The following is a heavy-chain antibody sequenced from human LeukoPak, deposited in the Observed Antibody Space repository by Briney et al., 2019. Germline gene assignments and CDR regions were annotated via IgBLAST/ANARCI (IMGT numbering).Heavy chain of an antibody. J-gene: IGHJ4*02. CDR3: ARGITMVRGEGGIDY. V-gene: IGHV1-2*02. CDR2: INPNSGGT. Sequence: ASVKVSCKASGYTFTGYYMHWVRQAPGQGLEWMGWINPNSGGTNYAQKFQGRVTMTRDTSISTAYMELSRLRSDDTAVYYCARGITMVRGEGGIDYWGQGTLVTVSS. D-gene: IGHD3-10*01. CDR1: GYTFTGYY.